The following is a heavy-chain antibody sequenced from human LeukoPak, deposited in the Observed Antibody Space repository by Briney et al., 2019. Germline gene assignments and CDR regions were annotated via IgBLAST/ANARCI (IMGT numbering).Heavy chain of an antibody. CDR2: LSHDGNYA. J-gene: IGHJ6*04. D-gene: IGHD3-16*01. Sequence: GRSLRLSCAASGFTFSRHGMHWVRQAPGKGLEWVALLSHDGNYAYYADSVKDRFIISRDNWNNTLYMQMNRVRAEDTAVYYCARIDRIMRYGSYGMDVWGKGATVTVSS. CDR1: GFTFSRHG. CDR3: ARIDRIMRYGSYGMDV. V-gene: IGHV3-33*08.